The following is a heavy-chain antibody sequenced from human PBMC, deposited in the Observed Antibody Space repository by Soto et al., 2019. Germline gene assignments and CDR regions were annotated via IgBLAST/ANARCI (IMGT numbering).Heavy chain of an antibody. V-gene: IGHV3-9*01. D-gene: IGHD3-3*01. J-gene: IGHJ6*02. Sequence: GGSLRLSCVASGFTFNDHVMHWVRQVPGKGLERVGHISWNGYSIGYGGSVRGRFTISRDNAKNTPFLQMNILRPEDTALYYCARSWSGSTSGRVDVWGQGTTVTVSS. CDR2: ISWNGYSI. CDR3: ARSWSGSTSGRVDV. CDR1: GFTFNDHV.